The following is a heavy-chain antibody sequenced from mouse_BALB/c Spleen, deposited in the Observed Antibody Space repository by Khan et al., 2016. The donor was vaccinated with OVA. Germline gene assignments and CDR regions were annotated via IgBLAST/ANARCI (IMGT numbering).Heavy chain of an antibody. D-gene: IGHD2-3*01. J-gene: IGHJ3*01. CDR1: GFTFTDYY. V-gene: IGHV5-12*02. Sequence: EVELVESGGGFMQPGGSLKLSCATSGFTFTDYYMYWVRQTPEKRLEWVAHISTRGTTTYYSDNLRGRFTISRDNATNTLYLQMSRLKSEDTAIYYCAREGDDGGLAYWGQGTLVTVSA. CDR3: AREGDDGGLAY. CDR2: ISTRGTTT.